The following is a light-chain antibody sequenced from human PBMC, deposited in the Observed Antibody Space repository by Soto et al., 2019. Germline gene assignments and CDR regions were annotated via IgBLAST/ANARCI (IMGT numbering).Light chain of an antibody. CDR1: QSVNNN. J-gene: IGKJ2*01. Sequence: EIILTQAPASLSVSPGERATLSCRASQSVNNNLAWYQQKPGQAPRRLIYGASTRATGIPGRFRGSGSGTEFNLTITSLQSEDFAVYCCQQYNNLPPDTFGQGTKLEIK. V-gene: IGKV3-15*01. CDR3: QQYNNLPPDT. CDR2: GAS.